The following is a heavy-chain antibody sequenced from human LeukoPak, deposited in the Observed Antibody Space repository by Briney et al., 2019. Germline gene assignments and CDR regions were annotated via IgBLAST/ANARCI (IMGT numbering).Heavy chain of an antibody. J-gene: IGHJ4*02. Sequence: GASVKVSCKASGYTFTNYGITWVRQAPGQGLEWMGWISAYSGNTNYVQKFQGRVTMATGASTSTAYMELRSLRSDDTAVYYCARDIATVVHQDWGQGTLVTVSS. CDR3: ARDIATVVHQD. D-gene: IGHD2-2*01. CDR1: GYTFTNYG. V-gene: IGHV1-18*01. CDR2: ISAYSGNT.